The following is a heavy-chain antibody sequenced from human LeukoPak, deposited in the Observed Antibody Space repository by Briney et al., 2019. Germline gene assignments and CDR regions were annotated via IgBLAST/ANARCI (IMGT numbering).Heavy chain of an antibody. J-gene: IGHJ6*04. CDR3: AFSAASRQAYYGMDV. CDR1: GFTFSTYW. V-gene: IGHV3-74*01. CDR2: INTDGSST. D-gene: IGHD2-2*01. Sequence: GGSLRLSCAASGFTFSTYWMHWVRHAPGKGLVWVSRINTDGSSTAYADSVKGRFTVSRDNAKNTLYLQMNSLRAEDTAVYYCAFSAASRQAYYGMDVWGKGTTVTVSS.